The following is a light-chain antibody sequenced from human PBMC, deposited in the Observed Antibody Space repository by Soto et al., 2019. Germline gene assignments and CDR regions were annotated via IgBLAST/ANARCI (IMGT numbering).Light chain of an antibody. CDR1: QSVSSN. CDR2: GAS. J-gene: IGKJ2*01. V-gene: IGKV3-15*01. CDR3: HQYNNWPPVT. Sequence: IVMTQSPATLSVSPGERATLSCRASQSVSSNLAWYQQKPGQAPRLLIYGASTRATGIPARFSGSGSGTEFTLTISSLQSEDFAVYYCHQYNNWPPVTFGPGTKLEIK.